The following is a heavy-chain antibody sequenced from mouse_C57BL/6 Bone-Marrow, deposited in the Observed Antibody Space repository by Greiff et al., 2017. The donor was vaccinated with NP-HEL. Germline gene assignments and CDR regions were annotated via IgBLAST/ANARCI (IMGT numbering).Heavy chain of an antibody. Sequence: VQLQQSGAELVRPGASVKLSCTASGFNIKDDYMHWVKQRPEQGLEWIGWIDPENGATEYASKFQGKATITADTSSNTAYLQLSSLTSEDTAVYYCTRWLLPWFAYWGQGTLVTVSA. D-gene: IGHD2-3*01. J-gene: IGHJ3*01. CDR3: TRWLLPWFAY. V-gene: IGHV14-4*01. CDR1: GFNIKDDY. CDR2: IDPENGAT.